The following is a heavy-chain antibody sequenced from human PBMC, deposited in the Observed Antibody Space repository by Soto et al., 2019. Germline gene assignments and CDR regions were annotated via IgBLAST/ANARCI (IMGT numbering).Heavy chain of an antibody. D-gene: IGHD2-21*02. CDR2: ISGSGGST. Sequence: EVQLLESGGGLVQPGGSLRLSCAASGFRFNNYAMSWVRQAPGKGLEWVSRISGSGGSTHYPDSVKGRFTISRDNSKYTLHLQMNSLRAEDTAMYYCAKGDCGGDRSLFEYWGQGTLVTVSS. V-gene: IGHV3-23*01. CDR1: GFRFNNYA. J-gene: IGHJ4*02. CDR3: AKGDCGGDRSLFEY.